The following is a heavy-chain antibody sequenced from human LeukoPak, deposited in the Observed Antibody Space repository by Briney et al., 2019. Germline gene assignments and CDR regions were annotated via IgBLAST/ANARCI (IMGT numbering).Heavy chain of an antibody. Sequence: SETLSLTCAVYGGSFSGYYWSWIRQPPGKGLEWIGEINHSGSTNYNPSLKSRVTISVDTSKNQFSLNLSSVTAADTAVYYCARGGYSGKDYNNWGQGTLVTVSS. CDR2: INHSGST. J-gene: IGHJ4*02. CDR3: ARGGYSGKDYNN. D-gene: IGHD5-12*01. V-gene: IGHV4-34*01. CDR1: GGSFSGYY.